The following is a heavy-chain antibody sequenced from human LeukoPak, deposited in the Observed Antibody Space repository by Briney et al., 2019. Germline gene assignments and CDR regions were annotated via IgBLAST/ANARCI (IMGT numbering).Heavy chain of an antibody. CDR2: INHSGST. Sequence: SETLSLTCNVSDVSISSSYWSWIRQPPGKGLEWIGEINHSGSTKHNPSLKSRVTISVDTSKNQISLKLSSVTAADTSVYYCARRTFGGVIKYWGQGTLVTVSS. V-gene: IGHV4-34*01. CDR3: ARRTFGGVIKY. J-gene: IGHJ4*02. D-gene: IGHD3-16*02. CDR1: DVSISSSY.